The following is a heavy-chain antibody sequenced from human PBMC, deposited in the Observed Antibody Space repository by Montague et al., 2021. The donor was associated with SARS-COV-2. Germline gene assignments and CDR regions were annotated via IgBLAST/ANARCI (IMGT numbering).Heavy chain of an antibody. J-gene: IGHJ6*02. CDR2: ISYDGSSK. Sequence: SLSLSWAASGFTFSSYAMHWVRQAPGKGLEWVAVISYDGSSKYYADSVKGRFTISRDNSKNTLYLQMNSLRAEDTAVYYCARVIVVGYYGMDVWGQGTTVTVSS. D-gene: IGHD3-22*01. V-gene: IGHV3-30-3*01. CDR3: ARVIVVGYYGMDV. CDR1: GFTFSSYA.